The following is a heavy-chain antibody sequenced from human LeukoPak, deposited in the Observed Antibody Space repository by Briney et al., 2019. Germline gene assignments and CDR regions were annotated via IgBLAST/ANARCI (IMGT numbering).Heavy chain of an antibody. J-gene: IGHJ4*02. CDR3: AKGGGSGWYGYSDY. D-gene: IGHD6-19*01. CDR1: GFTFSGSA. Sequence: GGSLRLSCAASGFTFSGSAMHWVRQASGKGLEWVGRIGSKDNSYATLYAASEKGRFTISRDNSKNTLYLQMNSLRAEDTAVYYCAKGGGSGWYGYSDYWGQGTLVTVSS. V-gene: IGHV3-73*01. CDR2: IGSKDNSYAT.